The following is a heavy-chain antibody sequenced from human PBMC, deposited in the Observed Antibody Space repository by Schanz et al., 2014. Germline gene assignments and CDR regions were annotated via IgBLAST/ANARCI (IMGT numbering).Heavy chain of an antibody. V-gene: IGHV1-69*04. CDR3: ADYGSGTYFDL. CDR1: GDTLSSYG. D-gene: IGHD3-16*01. J-gene: IGHJ4*02. CDR2: IIPNLGSA. Sequence: QVQLVQSGAEVKKPGSSVTVSCKASGDTLSSYGISWVRQAPGQGLEWMGRIIPNLGSANYAQKFQGRVTITADKSTATVYMELSRLRGDDTAVYFCADYGSGTYFDLWGQGTLVTVSS.